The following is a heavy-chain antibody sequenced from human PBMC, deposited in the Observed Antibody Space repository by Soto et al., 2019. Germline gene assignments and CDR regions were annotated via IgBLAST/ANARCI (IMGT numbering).Heavy chain of an antibody. V-gene: IGHV4-61*01. CDR3: ARAYYFGSGRGRSMDV. J-gene: IGHJ6*02. CDR2: FSNSGST. Sequence: QVQLQESGPGLVKPSETLSLTCTVSGDSVSSGSYYWMWIRQPPGKGLEWIGYFSNSGSTNYNSSLKTRVTISVDKSKNQLSLKLPSVIAAATAVYYGARAYYFGSGRGRSMDVWGQWTTVTVSS. CDR1: GDSVSSGSYY. D-gene: IGHD3-10*01.